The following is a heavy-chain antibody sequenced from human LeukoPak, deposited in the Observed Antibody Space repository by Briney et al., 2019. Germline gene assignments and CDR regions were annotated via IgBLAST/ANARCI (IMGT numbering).Heavy chain of an antibody. D-gene: IGHD6-13*01. V-gene: IGHV3-48*04. J-gene: IGHJ4*02. Sequence: GGSLRLSCAASGFTFSSYSMNWVRQAPGKGLEWVSYISSSSSTIYYADSVKGRFTISRDNAKNSLYLQMNSLRAEDTAVYYCARGGETIAAAVFDYWGQGTLVTVSS. CDR2: ISSSSSTI. CDR3: ARGGETIAAAVFDY. CDR1: GFTFSSYS.